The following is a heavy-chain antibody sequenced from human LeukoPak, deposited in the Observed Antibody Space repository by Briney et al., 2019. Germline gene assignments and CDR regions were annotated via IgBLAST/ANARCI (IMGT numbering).Heavy chain of an antibody. CDR2: IIPIFGTA. Sequence: ASVKVSFTASGGTFSSYAISWVRQAPGQGLEWMGGIIPIFGTANYAQKFQGRVTITADESTSTAYMELSSLRSEDTAVYYCARNEYSSSSLFYGMDVWGQGTTVTVSS. D-gene: IGHD6-6*01. CDR1: GGTFSSYA. V-gene: IGHV1-69*01. J-gene: IGHJ6*02. CDR3: ARNEYSSSSLFYGMDV.